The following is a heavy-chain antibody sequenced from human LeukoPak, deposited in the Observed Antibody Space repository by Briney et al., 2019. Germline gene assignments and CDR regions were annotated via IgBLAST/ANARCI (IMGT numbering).Heavy chain of an antibody. Sequence: ASVKVSCKASGYTFTDHYMHWVRQAPGQGLEWMGWINPYSGATLYAKSFQGRVTLTRDTSISTAYMDLSRLRSDDMAVYYCARDYPDSSGFSYMDVWAKGTTVTVSS. CDR3: ARDYPDSSGFSYMDV. V-gene: IGHV1-2*02. CDR2: INPYSGAT. CDR1: GYTFTDHY. D-gene: IGHD3-22*01. J-gene: IGHJ6*03.